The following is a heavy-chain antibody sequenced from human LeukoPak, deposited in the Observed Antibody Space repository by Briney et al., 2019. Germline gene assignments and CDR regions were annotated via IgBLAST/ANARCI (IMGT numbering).Heavy chain of an antibody. CDR3: ARTNAFDI. CDR2: IYYSGST. V-gene: IGHV4-59*01. CDR1: GGSISPYH. Sequence: SETLSLTCTVSGGSISPYHWSWIRQPPGKGLEWIGYIYYSGSTNYNPSLKSRVTISVGTSKNQFSLRLSSVTAADTAVYYCARTNAFDIWGQGTMVSVSS. J-gene: IGHJ3*02.